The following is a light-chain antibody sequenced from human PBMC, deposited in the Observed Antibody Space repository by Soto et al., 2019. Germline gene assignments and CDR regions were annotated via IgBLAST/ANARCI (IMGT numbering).Light chain of an antibody. Sequence: QSVLTQPPSASGSPGQSVTISCTGTSSDVGGYNYVSWYQQHPGKAPKLMIYEVSKRPSGVPDRFSGSKSGNTASLTVSGLQAEDEADYYCSSYAGSNNVVVFGGGTKVTVX. CDR3: SSYAGSNNVVV. J-gene: IGLJ2*01. CDR1: SSDVGGYNY. CDR2: EVS. V-gene: IGLV2-8*01.